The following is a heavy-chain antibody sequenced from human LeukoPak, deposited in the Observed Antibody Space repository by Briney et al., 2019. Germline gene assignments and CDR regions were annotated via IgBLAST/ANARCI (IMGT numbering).Heavy chain of an antibody. CDR1: GGSISSYY. V-gene: IGHV4-59*01. Sequence: PSETLSLTCTVSGGSISSYYWSWIRQPPGKGLEWIGYIYSSGSTNCNPSLKSRATLSVDTSKNQFSLRLTSITPADTAVYYCARYYCSRGSCYHFDYWGQGTLVTVSS. J-gene: IGHJ4*02. CDR2: IYSSGST. D-gene: IGHD3-10*01. CDR3: ARYYCSRGSCYHFDY.